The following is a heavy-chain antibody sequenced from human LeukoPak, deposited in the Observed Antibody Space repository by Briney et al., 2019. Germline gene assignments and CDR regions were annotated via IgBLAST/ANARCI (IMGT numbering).Heavy chain of an antibody. J-gene: IGHJ4*02. CDR2: IYYSGST. CDR3: ARVSRGGHCYATCPFDY. Sequence: SETLSLTCTVSGGSISSYYWSWIRQPPGKGLEWIGYIYYSGSTNYNPSLKNRVTISVDTSKNQFSVKLSSVTAADTAVYYCARVSRGGHCYATCPFDYWGQGTLVTVSS. D-gene: IGHD2-21*02. CDR1: GGSISSYY. V-gene: IGHV4-59*01.